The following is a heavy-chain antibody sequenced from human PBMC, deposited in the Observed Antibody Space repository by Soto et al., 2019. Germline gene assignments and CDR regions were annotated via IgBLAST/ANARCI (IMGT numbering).Heavy chain of an antibody. CDR3: ARWGCSGSNCNLNQRSFDF. CDR1: GFIFNESG. Sequence: PGGSLRLSCAASGFIFNESGMRWVIQAPGKGLEWVAVIWYDGSNKYYADSVKGRFTFSRDNTKNTMSLQMNSLRVEDTAVYYCARWGCSGSNCNLNQRSFDFWGQGT. CDR2: IWYDGSNK. D-gene: IGHD2-15*01. J-gene: IGHJ4*02. V-gene: IGHV3-33*01.